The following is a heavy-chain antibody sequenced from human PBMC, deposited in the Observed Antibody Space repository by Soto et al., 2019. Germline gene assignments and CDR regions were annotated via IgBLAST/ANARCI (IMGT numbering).Heavy chain of an antibody. CDR2: IIPIFGTA. Sequence: QVQLVQSGAEVKKPGSSVKVSCKASGGTFSSYAISWVRQAPGQGLEWMGGIIPIFGTANYAQKFQGRVTIPADKSTSTAYMGLSSLRSADTAVYYCARVPELEMATTYFDYWGQGTLVTVSS. CDR1: GGTFSSYA. J-gene: IGHJ4*02. CDR3: ARVPELEMATTYFDY. V-gene: IGHV1-69*06. D-gene: IGHD1-1*01.